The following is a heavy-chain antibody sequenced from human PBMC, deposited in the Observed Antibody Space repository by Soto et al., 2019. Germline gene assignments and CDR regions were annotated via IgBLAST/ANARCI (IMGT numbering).Heavy chain of an antibody. CDR1: GGSIRSGSNY. J-gene: IGHJ5*02. Sequence: QLQLQESGPRLVKPSETLSLICSVSGGSIRSGSNYWAWIRQPPGKGLDWIGTVYYNGNTYYNASLKSRVTISADTSKNQFSLKLSSVSAADTAVYYCVRQTIVRGVLSWFDPWGQGXX. CDR3: VRQTIVRGVLSWFDP. V-gene: IGHV4-39*01. CDR2: VYYNGNT. D-gene: IGHD3-10*01.